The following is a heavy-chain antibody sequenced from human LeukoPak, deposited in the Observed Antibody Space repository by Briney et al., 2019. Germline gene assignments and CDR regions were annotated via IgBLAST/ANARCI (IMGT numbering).Heavy chain of an antibody. CDR1: GGSISSSSYY. V-gene: IGHV4-39*07. D-gene: IGHD5-18*01. J-gene: IGHJ4*02. CDR3: ARDYNGYSYGLTASGFDY. Sequence: SETLSLTCTVSGGSISSSSYYWGWIRQPPGKGLEWIGSIYYSGSTYYNPSLKSRVTISVDTSKNQFSLKLSSVTAADTAVYYCARDYNGYSYGLTASGFDYWGQGTLVTVSS. CDR2: IYYSGST.